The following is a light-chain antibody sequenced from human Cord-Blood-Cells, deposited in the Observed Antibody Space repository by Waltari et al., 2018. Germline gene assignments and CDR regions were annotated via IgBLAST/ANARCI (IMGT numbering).Light chain of an antibody. CDR1: QSVSSSY. J-gene: IGKJ2*01. CDR2: GAS. Sequence: ELVLTQSPGTLSLSPGERATLSCRASQSVSSSYLAWYQQKPGQAPRLLIYGASSRATGIPDRFSGSGSGTDVTLTISRLEPEDFAVYYCQQYGSSYTLGQATKLEIK. CDR3: QQYGSSYT. V-gene: IGKV3-20*01.